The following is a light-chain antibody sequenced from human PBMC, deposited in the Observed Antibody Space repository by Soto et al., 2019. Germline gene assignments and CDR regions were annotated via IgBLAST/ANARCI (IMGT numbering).Light chain of an antibody. V-gene: IGKV1-5*03. CDR2: KAS. Sequence: DIQMTQSPSTLSASVGDRVTITCRASQSVSSWLAWYQQKPGEVPKLLIYKASSLESGVPSRSSGSGSGTEFTLTISSLQPDDFVTYYCQQYSRNPLTFGGGTKVEI. J-gene: IGKJ4*01. CDR3: QQYSRNPLT. CDR1: QSVSSW.